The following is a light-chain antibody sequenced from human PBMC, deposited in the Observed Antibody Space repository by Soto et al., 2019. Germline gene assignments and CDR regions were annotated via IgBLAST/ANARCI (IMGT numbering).Light chain of an antibody. Sequence: EIVLTQSPGTLSLSPGERATLYCRASQSVSSSYLAWYQQKPGHAPRLLIYDASSRATGIQHRFSGSGSGTDFTLTIRRLEPEDFSEYYCQQYGSSPYTFGQGTKRAIK. CDR1: QSVSSSY. CDR2: DAS. J-gene: IGKJ2*01. V-gene: IGKV3-20*01. CDR3: QQYGSSPYT.